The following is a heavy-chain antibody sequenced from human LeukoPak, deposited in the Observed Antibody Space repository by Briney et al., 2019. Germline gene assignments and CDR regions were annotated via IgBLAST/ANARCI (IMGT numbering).Heavy chain of an antibody. D-gene: IGHD3-22*01. J-gene: IGHJ4*02. Sequence: GGSLRLSCAASGFTFSGSAMHWVRQASGKGLEWVGRIRSKANSYATAYAASVKGRFTISRDDSKNTAYLQMNSLKTEDTAVYYCAKSRTTMIVVVTQYWGQGTLVTVSS. CDR2: IRSKANSYAT. V-gene: IGHV3-73*01. CDR1: GFTFSGSA. CDR3: AKSRTTMIVVVTQY.